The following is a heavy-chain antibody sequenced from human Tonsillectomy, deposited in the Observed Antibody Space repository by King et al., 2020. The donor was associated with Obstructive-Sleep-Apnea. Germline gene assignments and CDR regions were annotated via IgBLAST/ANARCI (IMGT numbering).Heavy chain of an antibody. CDR2: ISYMGST. D-gene: IGHD3-22*01. J-gene: IGHJ6*02. CDR1: GGSVSSGSYY. CDR3: ARDPEYYDSSGYYYYGMDV. Sequence: VQLQESGPGLVKPSETLSLTCTVSGGSVSSGSYYWSWIRQPPGKGLEWIGYISYMGSTNYNPSLNSRVTISVETSKNQFSLKLSSVTAADTAVYYCARDPEYYDSSGYYYYGMDVWGQGTTVTVSS. V-gene: IGHV4-61*01.